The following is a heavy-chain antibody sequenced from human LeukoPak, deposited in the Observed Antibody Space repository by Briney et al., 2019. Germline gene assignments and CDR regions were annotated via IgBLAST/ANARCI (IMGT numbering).Heavy chain of an antibody. CDR2: IDPRSGGT. CDR3: TSSGYTSSDY. CDR1: GYTFTDYY. D-gene: IGHD2-2*02. J-gene: IGHJ4*02. V-gene: IGHV1-2*02. Sequence: VASMKASCKASGYTFTDYYMHWVRQAPGQGLEWMGWIDPRSGGTNFTRKFQGRVTMTRDTSISTAYMELSRLTSDDTAVYYCTSSGYTSSDYWGQGSLGTVSS.